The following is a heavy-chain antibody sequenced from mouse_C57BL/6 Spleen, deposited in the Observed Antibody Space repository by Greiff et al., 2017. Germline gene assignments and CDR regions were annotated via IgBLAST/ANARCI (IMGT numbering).Heavy chain of an antibody. J-gene: IGHJ1*03. Sequence: QVQLQQSGAELVKPGASVKMSCKASGYTFTSYWITWVKQRPGQGLEWIGDIYPGSGCTNYNEKFKSKATLTVDTSSSTAYMQLSSLTSEDSAVYYGARRGITTVVYWYFDVWGTGTTVTVSS. CDR3: ARRGITTVVYWYFDV. CDR2: IYPGSGCT. V-gene: IGHV1-55*01. CDR1: GYTFTSYW. D-gene: IGHD1-1*01.